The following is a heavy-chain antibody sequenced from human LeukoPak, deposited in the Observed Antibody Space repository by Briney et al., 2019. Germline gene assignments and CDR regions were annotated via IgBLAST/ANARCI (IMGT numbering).Heavy chain of an antibody. Sequence: ASVKVSCKASGYTFTGYYMHWVRQAPGQGLEWMGWINPNSGGTNYAQKFQGRVTMTRDTSISTAYMELSSLRSEDTAVYYCARGPGSVVVTARLVYWGQGTLVTVSS. CDR2: INPNSGGT. V-gene: IGHV1-2*02. J-gene: IGHJ4*02. CDR3: ARGPGSVVVTARLVY. CDR1: GYTFTGYY. D-gene: IGHD2-21*02.